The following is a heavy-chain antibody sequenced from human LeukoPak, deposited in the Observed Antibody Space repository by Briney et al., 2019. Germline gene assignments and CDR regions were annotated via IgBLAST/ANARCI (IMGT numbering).Heavy chain of an antibody. CDR1: GGSISSGGYS. CDR3: ARDQYYDFWSGYSHYGMDV. CDR2: IYHSGST. J-gene: IGHJ6*02. V-gene: IGHV4-30-2*01. D-gene: IGHD3-3*01. Sequence: SETLSLTCAVSGGSISSGGYSWSWIRQPPGKGLEWIGYIYHSGSTYYNPSLKSRVTISVDRSKNQFSLKLSSVTAADTAVYYCARDQYYDFWSGYSHYGMDVWGQGTTVTVSS.